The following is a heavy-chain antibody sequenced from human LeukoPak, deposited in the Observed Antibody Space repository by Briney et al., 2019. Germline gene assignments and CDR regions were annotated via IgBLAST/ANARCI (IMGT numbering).Heavy chain of an antibody. D-gene: IGHD2-2*01. CDR2: INHSGST. Sequence: SETLSLTCAVYGGSFSGYYWGWIRQPPGKGLEWIGEINHSGSTNYNPSLKSRVTISVDTSKNQFSLKLSSVTAADTAVYYCARGARGYCSSTSCYSWFDPWGQGTLVTVSS. CDR3: ARGARGYCSSTSCYSWFDP. V-gene: IGHV4-34*01. CDR1: GGSFSGYY. J-gene: IGHJ5*02.